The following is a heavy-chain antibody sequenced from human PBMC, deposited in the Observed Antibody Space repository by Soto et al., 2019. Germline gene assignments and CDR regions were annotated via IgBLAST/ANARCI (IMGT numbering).Heavy chain of an antibody. CDR1: GFTFSSYA. V-gene: IGHV3-30-3*01. CDR2: ISYDGSNK. CDR3: ARVKITGVYSYYGMDV. Sequence: QVQLVESGGGVVQPGRSLRLSCAASGFTFSSYAMHWVRQAPGKGLEWVAVISYDGSNKYYADSVKGRFTISRDNSKNTLYLQMNSLRAEDTAVYYCARVKITGVYSYYGMDVWGQGTTVTVSS. J-gene: IGHJ6*02. D-gene: IGHD7-27*01.